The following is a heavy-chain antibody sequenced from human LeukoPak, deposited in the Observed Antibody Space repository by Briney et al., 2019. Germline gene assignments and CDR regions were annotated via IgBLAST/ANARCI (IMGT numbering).Heavy chain of an antibody. Sequence: GGSLRLSCAASGFTVSSNYMSWVRQAPGKGLEWVSVIYSGGSTYYADSVKGRFTISRDNSKNTLYLQMNSLRAEDTAAYYCARARLYYYYGMDVWGQGTTVTVSS. V-gene: IGHV3-66*01. CDR1: GFTVSSNY. J-gene: IGHJ6*02. CDR2: IYSGGST. CDR3: ARARLYYYYGMDV. D-gene: IGHD6-25*01.